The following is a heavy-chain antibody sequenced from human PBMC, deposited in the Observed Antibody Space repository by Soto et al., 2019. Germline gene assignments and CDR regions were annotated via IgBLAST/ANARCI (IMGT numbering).Heavy chain of an antibody. CDR2: ISYDGSNK. Sequence: QVQLVESGGGVVQPGRSLRLSCAASGFTFSSYGMHWLRQAPGKGLEWVAVISYDGSNKYYADSVKGRFTISRDNSKNALYLQMNSPSAEDTAVYYCASDYDATDDAFDIWGQGGMVAVSS. CDR1: GFTFSSYG. J-gene: IGHJ3*02. D-gene: IGHD5-12*01. CDR3: ASDYDATDDAFDI. V-gene: IGHV3-30*03.